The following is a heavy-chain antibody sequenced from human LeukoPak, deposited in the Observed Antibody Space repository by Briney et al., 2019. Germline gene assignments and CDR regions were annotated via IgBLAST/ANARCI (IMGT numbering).Heavy chain of an antibody. J-gene: IGHJ4*02. Sequence: GGSLRLSCAASGFTFSDYGMYWVRQAPGKGLEWVALIWYDGGKKYYTDSVRGRFTISRDNSKNTLYLQMNSLRAEDTAVYYCGRVSESLVNGGVSWSFDNWGQGTLVTVSS. D-gene: IGHD2-15*01. CDR2: IWYDGGKK. CDR3: GRVSESLVNGGVSWSFDN. V-gene: IGHV3-33*01. CDR1: GFTFSDYG.